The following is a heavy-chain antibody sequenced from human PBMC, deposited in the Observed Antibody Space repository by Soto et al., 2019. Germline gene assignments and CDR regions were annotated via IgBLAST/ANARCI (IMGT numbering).Heavy chain of an antibody. Sequence: PGGSLRLSCAASGFTFSSYWMHWVRQAPGKGLVWVSRINSDGSSTSYADSVKGRVTMTTDTPTSTAYMELRSLRSDDTAVYYCAREPPIFGLVITRFDYWGQGTLVTVSS. CDR2: INSDGSST. D-gene: IGHD3-22*01. J-gene: IGHJ4*02. CDR1: GFTFSSYW. CDR3: AREPPIFGLVITRFDY. V-gene: IGHV3-74*01.